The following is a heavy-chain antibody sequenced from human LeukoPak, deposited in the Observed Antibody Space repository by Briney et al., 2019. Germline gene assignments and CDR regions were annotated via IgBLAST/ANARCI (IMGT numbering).Heavy chain of an antibody. CDR3: ARQQSPGWFDP. D-gene: IGHD6-13*01. Sequence: SGPTLVNPTQTLTLTCTFSGFSLSTSGMRVSWIRQPPGKALEWLARIDWDDDKFYSSSLKTRLTISKDTSKNQVVLTMTNMDPVDTATYYCARQQSPGWFDPWGQGTLVTVSS. CDR1: GFSLSTSGMR. J-gene: IGHJ5*02. CDR2: IDWDDDK. V-gene: IGHV2-70*04.